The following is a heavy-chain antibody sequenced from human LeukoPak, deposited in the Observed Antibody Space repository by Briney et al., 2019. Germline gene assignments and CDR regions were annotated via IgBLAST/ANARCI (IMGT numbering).Heavy chain of an antibody. V-gene: IGHV3-21*01. Sequence: GGSLRLSCAASGFTFGGYSMNWVRQAPGKGLEWVSSISSSSSYIYYADSVKGRFTISRDNAKNSLYLQMNSLRAEDTAVYYCARESSSSSLAYFDYWGQGTLVTVSS. D-gene: IGHD6-6*01. CDR2: ISSSSSYI. J-gene: IGHJ4*02. CDR3: ARESSSSSLAYFDY. CDR1: GFTFGGYS.